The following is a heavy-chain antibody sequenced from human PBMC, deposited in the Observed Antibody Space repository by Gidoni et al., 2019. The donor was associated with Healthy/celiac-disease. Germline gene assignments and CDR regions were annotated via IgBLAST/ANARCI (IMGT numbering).Heavy chain of an antibody. V-gene: IGHV4-59*01. D-gene: IGHD6-19*01. CDR3: ARATEQWLLYFDY. CDR2: IYYSGST. Sequence: QVQLQESGPGLVKPSETLSLTCTVSGGSISSYYWSWIRQPPGKGLEWIGYIYYSGSTNYNPSLKSRVTISVDTSKNQFSLKLSSVTAADTAVYYCARATEQWLLYFDYWGQGTLVTVSS. CDR1: GGSISSYY. J-gene: IGHJ4*02.